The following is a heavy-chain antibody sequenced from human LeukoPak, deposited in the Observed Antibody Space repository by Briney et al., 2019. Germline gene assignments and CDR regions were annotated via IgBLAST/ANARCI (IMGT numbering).Heavy chain of an antibody. V-gene: IGHV3-48*01. CDR2: ISSSSSTI. CDR3: AREGPGIAEDY. Sequence: GGSLRLSCAASGFTFSSYSMNWVRQAPGKGLEWVSYISSSSSTIYYADSVKGRFTISRDNAKNSLYLQMNSLRAEDTAVYYCAREGPGIAEDYWGQGTLVTVSS. D-gene: IGHD6-13*01. J-gene: IGHJ4*02. CDR1: GFTFSSYS.